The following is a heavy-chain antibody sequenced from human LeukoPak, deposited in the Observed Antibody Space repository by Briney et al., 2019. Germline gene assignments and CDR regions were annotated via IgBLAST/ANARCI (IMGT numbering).Heavy chain of an antibody. V-gene: IGHV3-30*02. CDR1: GFIFSTYG. CDR3: AKDSSILAPAFYMDV. Sequence: GGSLRLSCAASGFIFSTYGMHWVRQAPGKGLEWGACTHYDESKKYYADSVKGRFTISRDNSKNTLYLQMNSLRAEDTALYYCAKDSSILAPAFYMDVWGKGTTVTISS. CDR2: THYDESKK. D-gene: IGHD2-21*01. J-gene: IGHJ6*03.